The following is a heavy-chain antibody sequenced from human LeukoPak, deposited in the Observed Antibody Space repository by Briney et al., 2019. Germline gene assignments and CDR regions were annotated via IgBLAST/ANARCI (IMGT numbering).Heavy chain of an antibody. Sequence: AGSLRLSCAASGFTFSSYSMNWVRQAPGKGLEWVSSISSSSIYIYYADSVKGRFTISRDNAKNSLYLQMNSLRAEDTAVYYCAREGYSYGEYDYWGQGTLVTVSS. D-gene: IGHD5-18*01. CDR2: ISSSSIYI. CDR3: AREGYSYGEYDY. J-gene: IGHJ4*02. CDR1: GFTFSSYS. V-gene: IGHV3-21*01.